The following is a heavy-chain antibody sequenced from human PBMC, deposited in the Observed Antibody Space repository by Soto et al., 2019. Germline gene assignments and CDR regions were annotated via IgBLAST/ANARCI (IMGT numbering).Heavy chain of an antibody. CDR1: GGSVSSGSHF. CDR3: ARGDVVPADGTIYYYGLDV. V-gene: IGHV4-61*01. CDR2: IYYSGST. D-gene: IGHD2-2*01. Sequence: SETLSLTCTVSGGSVSSGSHFWSWIRQPPGKGLEWIGYIYYSGSTNYNPSLKSRVTISVDTSKNQFSLKLSSVTAADTALYYCARGDVVPADGTIYYYGLDVWGLGTSATVSS. J-gene: IGHJ6*02.